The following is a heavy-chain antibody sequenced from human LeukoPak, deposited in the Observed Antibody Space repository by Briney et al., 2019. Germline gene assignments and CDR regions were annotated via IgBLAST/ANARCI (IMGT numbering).Heavy chain of an antibody. CDR1: GFTFSSYS. CDR2: IKQDGSEK. CDR3: ARHVWRYYFDY. V-gene: IGHV3-7*01. J-gene: IGHJ4*02. Sequence: PGGSLRLSCAASGFTFSSYSMNWVRQAPGEGLEWVANIKQDGSEKYYVDSVKGRFTISRDNAKNSLYLQMNSLRAEDTAVYYCARHVWRYYFDYWGQGTLVTVSS. D-gene: IGHD2-8*01.